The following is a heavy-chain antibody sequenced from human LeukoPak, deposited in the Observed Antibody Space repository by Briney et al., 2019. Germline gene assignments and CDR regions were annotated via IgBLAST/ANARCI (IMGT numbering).Heavy chain of an antibody. CDR1: GFTFSDHN. CDR2: MSGSGI. CDR3: ARDRKGITMVRGVIIKDYYYGMDV. Sequence: GGSLRLSCAATGFTFSDHNMGWMRQAPGKGLEWTSYMSGSGIYYADSVKGRFTISRDNAKNSLYLQMSSLRAEDSAVYFCARDRKGITMVRGVIIKDYYYGMDVWGQGTTVTVSS. J-gene: IGHJ6*02. V-gene: IGHV3-11*01. D-gene: IGHD3-10*01.